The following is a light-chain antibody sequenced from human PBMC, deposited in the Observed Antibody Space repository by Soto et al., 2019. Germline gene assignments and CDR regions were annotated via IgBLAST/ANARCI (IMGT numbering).Light chain of an antibody. V-gene: IGKV1-5*03. CDR3: QQYKDYSGWT. CDR2: QAS. CDR1: QSISNW. J-gene: IGKJ1*01. Sequence: DIQMTQSPSTLSASVGDRVTITCRASQSISNWLAWYQQKPGKAPKLLIYQASSLETGVSSRFSGSASETEFTRSISSLQPDDFATYYCQQYKDYSGWTFGQGTKVEFK.